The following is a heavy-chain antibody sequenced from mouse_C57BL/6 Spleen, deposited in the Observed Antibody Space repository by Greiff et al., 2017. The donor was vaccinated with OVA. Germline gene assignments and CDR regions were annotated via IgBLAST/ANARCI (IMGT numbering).Heavy chain of an antibody. V-gene: IGHV5-6*01. Sequence: EVQLQESGGDLVKPGGSLKLSCAASGFTFSSYGMSWVRQTPDKRLEWVATISSGGSYTYYPDSVKGRFTISRDNAKNTLYLQMSSLKSEDTAMYYCARDDYYYAMDYWGQGTSVTVSS. CDR2: ISSGGSYT. J-gene: IGHJ4*01. CDR1: GFTFSSYG. CDR3: ARDDYYYAMDY. D-gene: IGHD2-4*01.